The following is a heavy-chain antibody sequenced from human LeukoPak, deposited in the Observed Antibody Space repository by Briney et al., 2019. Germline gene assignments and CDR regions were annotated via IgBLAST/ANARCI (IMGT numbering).Heavy chain of an antibody. J-gene: IGHJ6*03. CDR2: INFSGNT. CDR3: AEKRREVTTGWGVLMTGYFMDV. D-gene: IGHD3-10*01. Sequence: PSETLSLTCGVYGGSFSGYYWSWVRQPPGKGLEWIGEINFSGNTNYNPSLKSRVTISLETSKNEFSLQLTSVTAADTALYFCAEKRREVTTGWGVLMTGYFMDVWGKGTPVTVSS. V-gene: IGHV4-34*01. CDR1: GGSFSGYY.